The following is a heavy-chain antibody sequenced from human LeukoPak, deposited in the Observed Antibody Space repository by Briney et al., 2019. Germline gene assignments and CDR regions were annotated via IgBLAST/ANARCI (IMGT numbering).Heavy chain of an antibody. Sequence: SETLSLTCAVYGGSFSGYYWSWIRQPPGKGLEWIGEINHSGSTNYNPSLKSRVTISVDTSKNQFSLKLSSVTAADTAVYYCARREYWDYYDSSGYLDYWGQGTLVTVSS. D-gene: IGHD3-22*01. CDR2: INHSGST. CDR1: GGSFSGYY. V-gene: IGHV4-34*01. CDR3: ARREYWDYYDSSGYLDY. J-gene: IGHJ4*02.